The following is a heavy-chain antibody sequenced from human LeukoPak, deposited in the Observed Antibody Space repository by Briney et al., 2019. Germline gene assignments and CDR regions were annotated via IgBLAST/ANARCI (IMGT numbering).Heavy chain of an antibody. CDR2: IYYSGST. V-gene: IGHV4-31*03. CDR1: GGSISSGGYY. Sequence: SETLSLTCTVSGGSISSGGYYWSWIRQHPGKGLERIGYIYYSGSTYYNPSLKSRVTISVDTSKNQFSLKLSSVTAADTAVYYCASYYDSSGYYLNWFDPWGQGTLVTVSS. D-gene: IGHD3-22*01. J-gene: IGHJ5*02. CDR3: ASYYDSSGYYLNWFDP.